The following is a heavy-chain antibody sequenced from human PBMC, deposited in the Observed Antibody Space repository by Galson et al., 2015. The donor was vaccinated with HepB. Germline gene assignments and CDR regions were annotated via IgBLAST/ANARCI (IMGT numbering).Heavy chain of an antibody. V-gene: IGHV3-23*01. CDR1: GFTFSSYA. D-gene: IGHD1-26*01. J-gene: IGHJ4*02. CDR3: AKVRVPVGGSTFDF. CDR2: ISDSGNNT. Sequence: SLRLSCAASGFTFSSYAMNWVRQAPGEGLEWVSVISDSGNNTYYADSVRGRFTISRDNSKNTLYLQMSSLRAEDTAVYYCAKVRVPVGGSTFDFWGQGTLVTVSS.